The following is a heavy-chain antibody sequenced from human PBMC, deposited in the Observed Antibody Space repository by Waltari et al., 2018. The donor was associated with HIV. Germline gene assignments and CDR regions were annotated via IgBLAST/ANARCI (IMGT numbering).Heavy chain of an antibody. CDR2: INHSGST. D-gene: IGHD2-15*01. Sequence: QVQLPQWGAGLLKPSETLSLTCAVYGGSFSGYYWSWLPQPPGKGLEWIGEINHSGSTNYNPSLKSRVTISVDTSKNQFSLKLSSVTAADTAVYYCARGLFPVGLEKEDWFDPWGQGTLVTVSS. CDR1: GGSFSGYY. V-gene: IGHV4-34*01. CDR3: ARGLFPVGLEKEDWFDP. J-gene: IGHJ5*02.